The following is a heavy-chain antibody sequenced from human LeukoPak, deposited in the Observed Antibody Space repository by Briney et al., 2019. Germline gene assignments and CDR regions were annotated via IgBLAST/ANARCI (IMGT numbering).Heavy chain of an antibody. CDR3: ARGSIGAAEGSHWFDP. CDR2: IYYSGST. J-gene: IGHJ5*02. CDR1: GGSISSYY. D-gene: IGHD6-13*01. V-gene: IGHV4-59*01. Sequence: SESLSLTCTVSGGSISSYYWSWIRQPSGKGLEWIGYIYYSGSTNCNPSLKSRVTISVDTSKNQFSLKLSSVTAADTAVYYCARGSIGAAEGSHWFDPWGQGTLVTVSS.